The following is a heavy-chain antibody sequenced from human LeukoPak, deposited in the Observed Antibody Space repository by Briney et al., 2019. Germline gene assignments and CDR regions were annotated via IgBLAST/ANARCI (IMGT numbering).Heavy chain of an antibody. CDR1: GYTFTGYY. J-gene: IGHJ5*02. CDR3: AREGPTYNWKRDWFDP. Sequence: GASVKVSCKASGYTFTGYYMHWVRQAPGQGLEWMGWINPNSGGTNYAQKFQGWVTMTRDTSISTAYMELSRLRSDDTAVYYCAREGPTYNWKRDWFDPWGQGTLVTVSS. D-gene: IGHD1-20*01. CDR2: INPNSGGT. V-gene: IGHV1-2*04.